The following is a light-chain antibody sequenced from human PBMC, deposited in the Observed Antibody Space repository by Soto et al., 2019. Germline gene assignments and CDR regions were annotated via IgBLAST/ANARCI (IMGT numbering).Light chain of an antibody. Sequence: ESVLTQSPASLSVSRGERATRCCRASQSVSSNLAWYQQKPGQAPRLLIYGASTRATGIPARFSGSGSGTEFTLTISSLQSEDFAVYYCQQYNNWPLWTFGQGTKVDIK. CDR1: QSVSSN. J-gene: IGKJ1*01. CDR3: QQYNNWPLWT. V-gene: IGKV3-15*01. CDR2: GAS.